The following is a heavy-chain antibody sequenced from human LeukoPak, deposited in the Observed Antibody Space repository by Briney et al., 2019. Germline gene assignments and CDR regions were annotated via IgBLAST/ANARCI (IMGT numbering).Heavy chain of an antibody. CDR2: ISGSGGST. J-gene: IGHJ4*02. CDR1: GFTFSSYA. D-gene: IGHD6-6*01. V-gene: IGHV3-23*01. CDR3: VKGELAGDY. Sequence: GGSLRLSCAASGFTFSSYAMSWVRQAPGKGLEWVSAISGSGGSTYYADSVKGRFTISGDNSKNTLYVQMNSLRAEDTAVYYCVKGELAGDYWGQGTLVTVSS.